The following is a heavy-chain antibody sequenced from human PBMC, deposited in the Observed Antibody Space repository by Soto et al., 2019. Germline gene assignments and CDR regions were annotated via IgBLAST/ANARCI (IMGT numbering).Heavy chain of an antibody. J-gene: IGHJ4*02. CDR3: ARDSARDGHPGV. Sequence: QVLLVQSGGGVVQPGRSLRLSCATSGFTFSNYGMHWVRQAPGKGLEWVAVLWYDGRNKYYVDSVKGRFTISRDNSEKPVYLQMNSLRAEDTAVYYCARDSARDGHPGVWGQGTLVTVSS. V-gene: IGHV3-33*01. CDR1: GFTFSNYG. CDR2: LWYDGRNK.